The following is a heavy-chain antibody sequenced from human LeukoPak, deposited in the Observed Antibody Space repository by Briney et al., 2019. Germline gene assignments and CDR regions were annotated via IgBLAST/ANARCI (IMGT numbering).Heavy chain of an antibody. J-gene: IGHJ4*02. CDR1: GGSFSGYY. CDR2: INHSGST. Sequence: SETLSLTCAVYGGSFSGYYWSWIRQPPGKGLEWIGEINHSGSTNYNPSLKSRVTISVDTSKNQFSLKLSYVTAADTAVYYCARGLSPIRYFDWLSNFFDYWGQGTLVTVSS. CDR3: ARGLSPIRYFDWLSNFFDY. V-gene: IGHV4-34*01. D-gene: IGHD3-9*01.